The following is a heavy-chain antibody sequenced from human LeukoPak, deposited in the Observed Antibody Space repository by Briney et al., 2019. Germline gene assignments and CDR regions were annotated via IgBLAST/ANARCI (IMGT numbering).Heavy chain of an antibody. V-gene: IGHV3-30*18. CDR1: GFTFSSYG. D-gene: IGHD6-19*01. CDR3: AKTLFIGWHYFDY. Sequence: GGSLRLSCAASGFTFSSYGMHWVRQAPGKGLEWVAVISYDGSNKYYADSVKGRFTISRDNSKNTLYLQMNSLRAEDTAVYYCAKTLFIGWHYFDYWGQGTLVTVSS. J-gene: IGHJ4*02. CDR2: ISYDGSNK.